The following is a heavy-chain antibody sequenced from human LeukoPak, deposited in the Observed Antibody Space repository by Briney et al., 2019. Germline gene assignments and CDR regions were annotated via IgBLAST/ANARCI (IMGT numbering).Heavy chain of an antibody. CDR2: IYHSGST. V-gene: IGHV4-4*02. Sequence: PSGTLSLTCAVSGGSISSSNWWSWVRQPPGKGLEWIGEIYHSGSTNYNPSLKSRVTISVDKSKNQFSLKLSSVTAADTAVYYCATLRPLIAAADFDYWGQGTLVTVSS. D-gene: IGHD6-13*01. J-gene: IGHJ4*02. CDR3: ATLRPLIAAADFDY. CDR1: GGSISSSNW.